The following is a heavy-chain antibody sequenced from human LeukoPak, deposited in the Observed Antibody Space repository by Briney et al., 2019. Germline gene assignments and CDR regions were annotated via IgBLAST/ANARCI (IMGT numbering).Heavy chain of an antibody. V-gene: IGHV1-3*01. D-gene: IGHD1-26*01. J-gene: IGHJ5*02. Sequence: ASVKVSCKASGYTFTSYAMHWVRQAPGQRLEWMGWINAGNGNTKYSQKFQGRVTITRDTSASTAYMELSSLRSEDTAVYYCARDLDTRGYNWFDPWGQGTLVTVSS. CDR3: ARDLDTRGYNWFDP. CDR1: GYTFTSYA. CDR2: INAGNGNT.